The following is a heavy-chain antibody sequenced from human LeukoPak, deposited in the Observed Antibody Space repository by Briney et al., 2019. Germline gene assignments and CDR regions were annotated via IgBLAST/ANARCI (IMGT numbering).Heavy chain of an antibody. CDR2: IGTSSSTI. CDR1: GFTFSGDT. CDR3: AREMGTTSDS. Sequence: PGGSLRLSCAASGFTFSGDTMNWVRQAPGKGLEWVAHIGTSSSTIYDEDSVKGRFNISRDNAKNSLYLQMNSLRDDDTAVYYCAREMGTTSDSWGQGTLVTVSS. D-gene: IGHD1-7*01. V-gene: IGHV3-48*02. J-gene: IGHJ4*02.